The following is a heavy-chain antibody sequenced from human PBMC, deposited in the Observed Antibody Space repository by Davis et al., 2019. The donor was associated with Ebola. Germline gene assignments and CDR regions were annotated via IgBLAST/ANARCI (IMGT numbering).Heavy chain of an antibody. CDR1: GGSISSYY. D-gene: IGHD3-3*01. CDR3: ARPGDDFWSGYYDY. V-gene: IGHV4-39*01. CDR2: IYYSGST. Sequence: SETLSLTCTVSGGSISSYYWSWIRQPPGKGLEWIGSIYYSGSTYYNPSLKSRVTISVDTSKNQFSLKLSSVTAADTAVYYCARPGDDFWSGYYDYWGQGTLVTVSS. J-gene: IGHJ4*02.